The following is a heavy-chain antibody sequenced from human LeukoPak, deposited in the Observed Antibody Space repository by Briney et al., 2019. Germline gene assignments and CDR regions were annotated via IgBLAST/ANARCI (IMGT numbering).Heavy chain of an antibody. V-gene: IGHV3-21*01. CDR2: ISSSSSYI. CDR1: GFTFSSYS. CDR3: ARGNYDILTGYHRGVFDY. D-gene: IGHD3-9*01. J-gene: IGHJ4*02. Sequence: PGGSLRLSCAASGFTFSSYSMNWVRQAPGKGLEWVSSISSSSSYIYYADSVKGRFTISRDNAKNSLYLQMNSLRAEDTAVYYCARGNYDILTGYHRGVFDYWGQGTLVTVSS.